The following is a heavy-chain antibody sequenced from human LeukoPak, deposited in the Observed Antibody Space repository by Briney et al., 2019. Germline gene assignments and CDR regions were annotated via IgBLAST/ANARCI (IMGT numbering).Heavy chain of an antibody. CDR1: GFTVSSNY. V-gene: IGHV3-53*01. Sequence: GGSLRLSCAASGFTVSSNYMSWVRQAPGKGLEWVSVIYSGGSTYYADSVKGRFTISRDNSKNTLYLQMNSLRAEDMAVYYCARARPQYSSGWYFDYWGQGTLVTVSS. CDR3: ARARPQYSSGWYFDY. CDR2: IYSGGST. D-gene: IGHD6-19*01. J-gene: IGHJ4*02.